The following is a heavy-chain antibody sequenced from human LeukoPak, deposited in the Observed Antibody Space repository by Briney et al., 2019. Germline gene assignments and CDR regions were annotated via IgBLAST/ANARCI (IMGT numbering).Heavy chain of an antibody. J-gene: IGHJ6*03. CDR1: GFTFISYW. CDR2: IKQDGSEK. CDR3: ARLRCLRWLRYYMDV. D-gene: IGHD3-3*01. V-gene: IGHV3-7*01. Sequence: GGSLRLSCAASGFTFISYWMSWVRQAPGKGLEWVANIKQDGSEKYYVDSVKGRFTISRDNAKNSLYLQMNSLRAEDTAVYYCARLRCLRWLRYYMDVWGKGTTVTVSS.